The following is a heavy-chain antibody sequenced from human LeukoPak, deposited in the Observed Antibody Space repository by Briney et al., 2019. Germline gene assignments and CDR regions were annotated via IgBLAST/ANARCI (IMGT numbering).Heavy chain of an antibody. V-gene: IGHV1-2*02. CDR3: ARGIYNWNSADY. CDR1: GYTFTVYY. J-gene: IGHJ4*02. D-gene: IGHD1-20*01. CDR2: INPNSGGT. Sequence: ASVTVSCKASGYTFTVYYMHWVRQAPGQGLEWMGWINPNSGGTNYAQKFQGRVTMTRDTSISTAYMELSRLTSGDTALYYCARGIYNWNSADYWGQGTLVTVSS.